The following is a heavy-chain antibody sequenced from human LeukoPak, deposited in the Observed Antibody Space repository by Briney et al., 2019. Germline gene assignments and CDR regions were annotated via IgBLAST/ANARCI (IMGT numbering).Heavy chain of an antibody. D-gene: IGHD2-15*01. V-gene: IGHV4-39*02. CDR2: LYYSGST. Sequence: SETLSLTCTVSGGSISSSTFYWGWIRQPPGKGLEWIGSLYYSGSTYYNPSLNSRVTISLDTSKNQFSLKLSSVTAADTAVYYCARVGDTLYYFHYWGQGTLVTVSS. CDR3: ARVGDTLYYFHY. J-gene: IGHJ4*02. CDR1: GGSISSSTFY.